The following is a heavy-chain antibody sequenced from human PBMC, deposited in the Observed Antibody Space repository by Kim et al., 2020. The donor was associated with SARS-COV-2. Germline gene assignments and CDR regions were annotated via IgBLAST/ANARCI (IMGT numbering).Heavy chain of an antibody. CDR1: GYTFTSYA. V-gene: IGHV7-4-1*02. CDR3: ARSMVRGVIISYNWFDP. Sequence: ASVKVSCKASGYTFTSYAMNWVRQAPGQGLEWMGWINTNTGNPTYAQGFTGRFVFSLDTSVSTAYLQISSLKAEDTAVYYCARSMVRGVIISYNWFDPWGQGTLVTVSS. J-gene: IGHJ5*02. D-gene: IGHD3-10*01. CDR2: INTNTGNP.